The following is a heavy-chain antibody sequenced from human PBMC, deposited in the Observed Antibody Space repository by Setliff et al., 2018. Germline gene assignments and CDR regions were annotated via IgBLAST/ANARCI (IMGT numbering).Heavy chain of an antibody. CDR2: IYHSGIT. J-gene: IGHJ4*02. Sequence: PSETLSLTCAVAGYSISSGYYWGWIRQPPGKGLEWIGSIYHSGITHYNPSLKSRVTISVDTSKNQFSLKLSSVTAADTAVYYCARHPHYDSSGYRDYWGQGTLVTVSS. V-gene: IGHV4-38-2*01. D-gene: IGHD3-22*01. CDR1: GYSISSGYY. CDR3: ARHPHYDSSGYRDY.